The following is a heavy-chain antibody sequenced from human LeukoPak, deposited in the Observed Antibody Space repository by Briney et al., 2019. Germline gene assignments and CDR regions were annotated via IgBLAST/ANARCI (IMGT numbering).Heavy chain of an antibody. Sequence: PGGSLRLSCAASGFTFSSYEMNWVRQAPGKGLEWVSYISSMGSTIYYADSVRRGFTISRDNAKNSLYLQMNSLRAEDTAVYYCAELGITMIGGVWGKGTTVTISS. CDR3: AELGITMIGGV. V-gene: IGHV3-48*03. D-gene: IGHD3-10*02. CDR1: GFTFSSYE. CDR2: ISSMGSTI. J-gene: IGHJ6*04.